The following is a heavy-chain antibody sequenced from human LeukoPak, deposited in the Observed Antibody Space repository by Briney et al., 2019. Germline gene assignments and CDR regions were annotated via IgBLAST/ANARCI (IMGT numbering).Heavy chain of an antibody. CDR3: ARVPTVTFFDY. V-gene: IGHV4-34*01. Sequence: PSETLSLTCAVYGGSFSGYYWSWIRQPPGKGLEWIGEINHSGSTNYNPSLKSRVTISVDTSKNQFSLKLGSVTAADTAVYYCARVPTVTFFDYWGQGTLVTVSS. CDR1: GGSFSGYY. J-gene: IGHJ4*02. D-gene: IGHD4-17*01. CDR2: INHSGST.